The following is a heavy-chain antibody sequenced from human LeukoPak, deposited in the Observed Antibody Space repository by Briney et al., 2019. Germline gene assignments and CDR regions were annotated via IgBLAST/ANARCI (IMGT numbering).Heavy chain of an antibody. CDR3: ARRPNDSSGYYYNYYYYMDV. J-gene: IGHJ6*03. D-gene: IGHD3-22*01. CDR2: INHSGST. V-gene: IGHV4-34*01. CDR1: GFTFSSYW. Sequence: GSLRLSCAASGFTFSSYWMSWVRQAPGKGLEWIGEINHSGSTNYNPSLKSRVTISVDTSKNQFSLKLSSVTAADTAVYYCARRPNDSSGYYYNYYYYMDVWGKGTTVTISS.